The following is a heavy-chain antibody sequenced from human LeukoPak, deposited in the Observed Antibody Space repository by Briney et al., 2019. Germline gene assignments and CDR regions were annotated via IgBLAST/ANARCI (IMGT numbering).Heavy chain of an antibody. CDR2: IKQDGSEK. V-gene: IGHV3-7*01. J-gene: IGHJ3*02. Sequence: AGGSLRLSCAASGFTFNSYWMNWVRQAPGKGLEWVANIKQDGSEKYYVDSVKGRFTISRDNAKNSLYLQMNSLRAEDTAVYYCARPNWHDARLGAFNIWGQGTMVTVSS. CDR1: GFTFNSYW. CDR3: ARPNWHDARLGAFNI. D-gene: IGHD1-1*01.